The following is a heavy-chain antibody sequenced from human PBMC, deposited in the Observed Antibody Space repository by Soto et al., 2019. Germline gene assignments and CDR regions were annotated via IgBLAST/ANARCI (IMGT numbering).Heavy chain of an antibody. Sequence: GGSLRLSCAASGFTFSSYAMSWVRQAPGMGLEWVSAISGSGGSTYYADSVKGRFTISRDNSKNTLYLQMNSLRAEDTAVYYCAKDEAKYSSGWYGYWGQGTLVTVSS. CDR3: AKDEAKYSSGWYGY. CDR2: ISGSGGST. CDR1: GFTFSSYA. V-gene: IGHV3-23*01. J-gene: IGHJ4*02. D-gene: IGHD6-19*01.